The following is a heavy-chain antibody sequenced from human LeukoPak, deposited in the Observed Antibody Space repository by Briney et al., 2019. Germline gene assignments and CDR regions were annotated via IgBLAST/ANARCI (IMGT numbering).Heavy chain of an antibody. CDR2: FGPEDGET. Sequence: ASVKVSCKVSGYTLTESSMHWVRQAPGKGLEWMGGFGPEDGETIYAQNFQGRVTMTEDTSTDTAYMELSSLRSEDTAVYYCARGGSSWEPFDYWGQGTLVTVSS. J-gene: IGHJ4*02. CDR3: ARGGSSWEPFDY. CDR1: GYTLTESS. V-gene: IGHV1-24*01. D-gene: IGHD6-13*01.